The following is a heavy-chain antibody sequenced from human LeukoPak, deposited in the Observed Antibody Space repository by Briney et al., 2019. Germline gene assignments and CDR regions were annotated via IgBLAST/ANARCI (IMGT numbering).Heavy chain of an antibody. J-gene: IGHJ3*02. Sequence: GGSLRLSCAASGFTFSSYAMSWVRQAPGKGLEWVSAISGSGGSTYYADSVKGRLTISRDNSKNTLYLQMNSLRAEDTAVYYCAKGSCSSTSCHPAFDIWGQGTMVTVSS. CDR2: ISGSGGST. D-gene: IGHD2-2*01. CDR1: GFTFSSYA. V-gene: IGHV3-23*01. CDR3: AKGSCSSTSCHPAFDI.